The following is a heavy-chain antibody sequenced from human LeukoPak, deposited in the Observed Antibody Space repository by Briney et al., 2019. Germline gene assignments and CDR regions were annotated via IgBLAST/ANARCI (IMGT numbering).Heavy chain of an antibody. Sequence: GESLKISCKGSGYSFTSYWIGWVRQMPGKGLEWMGIIYPGDSDTRYSPSFQGQVTISADKSISTAYLQWSSLKASDTAVYYCARLDSSSAYYYYYYSMDVWGQGTTVTVSS. J-gene: IGHJ6*02. CDR3: ARLDSSSAYYYYYYSMDV. D-gene: IGHD6-13*01. CDR2: IYPGDSDT. CDR1: GYSFTSYW. V-gene: IGHV5-51*01.